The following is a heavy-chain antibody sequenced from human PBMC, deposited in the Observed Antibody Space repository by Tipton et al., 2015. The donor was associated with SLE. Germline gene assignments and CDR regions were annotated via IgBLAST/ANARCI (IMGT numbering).Heavy chain of an antibody. J-gene: IGHJ4*02. D-gene: IGHD6-13*01. V-gene: IGHV4-34*12. Sequence: TLSLTCAVYGASFSNYYWGWIRQPPGKGLEWIGEVIHSGSTNYNPSLKSRVSISVDTSKNQFSLKLTSVTAADTAVYYCARGVAEQQLVPVYFFYNWGQGTLGTVS. CDR2: VIHSGST. CDR1: GASFSNYY. CDR3: ARGVAEQQLVPVYFFYN.